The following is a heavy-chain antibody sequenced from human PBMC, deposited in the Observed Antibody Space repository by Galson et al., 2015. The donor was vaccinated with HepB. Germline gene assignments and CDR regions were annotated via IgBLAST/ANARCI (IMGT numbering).Heavy chain of an antibody. Sequence: SLRLSCAASGFTFTNYGMHWVRQAPGKGLEWVAVISFDGSNKYYADSVKGRFTISRDNSKNTLYLQMNSLRAEDTAVYYCAKDREYYDFWSGYSALTGSDYWGQGTLVTVSS. CDR3: AKDREYYDFWSGYSALTGSDY. CDR1: GFTFTNYG. CDR2: ISFDGSNK. V-gene: IGHV3-30*18. J-gene: IGHJ4*02. D-gene: IGHD3-3*01.